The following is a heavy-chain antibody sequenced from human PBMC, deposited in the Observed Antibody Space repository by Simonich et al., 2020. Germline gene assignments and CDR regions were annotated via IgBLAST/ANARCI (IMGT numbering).Heavy chain of an antibody. CDR3: ARVSGGTAMVTSTFDI. CDR1: GYTFTGYY. J-gene: IGHJ3*02. V-gene: IGHV1-2*02. CDR2: INPNSGGT. Sequence: QVQLVQSGAEVKKPGASVKVSCKASGYTFTGYYLQWVRQTPGQGLGWMGWINPNSGGTNYAQKFQGRVTMTRDTSISTAYRELSRLRSDDTAVYYCARVSGGTAMVTSTFDIWGQGTMVTVSS. D-gene: IGHD5-18*01.